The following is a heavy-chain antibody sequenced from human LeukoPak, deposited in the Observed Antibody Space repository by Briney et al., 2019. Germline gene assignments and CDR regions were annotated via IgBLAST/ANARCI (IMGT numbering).Heavy chain of an antibody. D-gene: IGHD6-13*01. Sequence: GGSLRLSCAASGFTFSDYEMNWVRQAPGKGLEWILHISTSGSIIDYADSVKGRFTISRDNAKNSLYLQMNSLRAEDTALYFCARDATTEPGTVYMDVWGKGTTVAISS. V-gene: IGHV3-48*03. CDR1: GFTFSDYE. CDR3: ARDATTEPGTVYMDV. CDR2: ISTSGSII. J-gene: IGHJ6*03.